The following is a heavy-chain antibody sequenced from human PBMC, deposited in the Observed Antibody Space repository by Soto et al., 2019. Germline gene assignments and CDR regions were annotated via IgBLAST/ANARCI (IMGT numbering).Heavy chain of an antibody. Sequence: QVQLVQSGAEVKKPGASVKVSCKASGYTFTSYDINCVRQATGQGLEWMGWMNPNSGNTGYAQKFQGRVTMTRNTYISTAYMDLSSLRSEDTAVYYCARERSAAGTGWFDPWGQGTLVTVSS. CDR3: ARERSAAGTGWFDP. CDR1: GYTFTSYD. CDR2: MNPNSGNT. J-gene: IGHJ5*02. V-gene: IGHV1-8*01. D-gene: IGHD6-13*01.